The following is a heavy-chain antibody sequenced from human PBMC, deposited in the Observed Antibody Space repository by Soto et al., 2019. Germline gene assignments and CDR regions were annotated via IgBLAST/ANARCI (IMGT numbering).Heavy chain of an antibody. D-gene: IGHD5-12*01. CDR2: ISFDGSNK. CDR1: GFIFSSYG. J-gene: IGHJ6*02. Sequence: PGGSLRLSCAASGFIFSSYGMHWVRQAPGKGLEWVAVISFDGSNKYYADSVKGRFTISRDNSKNTLYLQMNSLRAEDTAIYYCAKDSAIVAYGMDVWGQGTTVTVSS. CDR3: AKDSAIVAYGMDV. V-gene: IGHV3-30*18.